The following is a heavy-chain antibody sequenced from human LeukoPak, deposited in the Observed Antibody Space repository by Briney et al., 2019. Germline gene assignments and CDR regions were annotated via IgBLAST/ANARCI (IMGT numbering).Heavy chain of an antibody. J-gene: IGHJ4*02. D-gene: IGHD1-26*01. CDR1: GGSFSGYY. Sequence: PSETLSLTCAVYGGSFSGYYWSWIRQPPGKGLEWIGEINHSGSTNYNPSLKSRVTISVDTSKNQFSLKLSSVTAADTAVYYCARVGLVGATSSDYWGQGTLVTVSS. CDR3: ARVGLVGATSSDY. V-gene: IGHV4-34*01. CDR2: INHSGST.